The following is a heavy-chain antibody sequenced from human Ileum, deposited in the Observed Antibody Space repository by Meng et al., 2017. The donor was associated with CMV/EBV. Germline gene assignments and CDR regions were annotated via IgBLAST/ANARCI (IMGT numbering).Heavy chain of an antibody. CDR3: VKDSSDWTFDF. V-gene: IGHV3-72*01. D-gene: IGHD3-22*01. Sequence: GESLKISCAASGFNFNAHYMDWVRQAPGKGLEWVGRTKDQSLNYITEYAASVRGRFTISRDASKNSLYLQMNSLKTEDTAVYYCVKDSSDWTFDFWGRGTLVTVSS. CDR2: TKDQSLNYIT. J-gene: IGHJ2*01. CDR1: GFNFNAHY.